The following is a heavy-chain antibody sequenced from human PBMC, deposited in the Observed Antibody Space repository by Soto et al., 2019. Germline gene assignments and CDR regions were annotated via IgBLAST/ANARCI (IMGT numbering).Heavy chain of an antibody. D-gene: IGHD1-1*01. Sequence: QVQLQESGPGLVKPSETLSLTCTVSGASFSNSYWSWIRRPAGKGLEWIGRISASGNTIYNPSLKGRDTMSIDTSTTQYSLKVTSVTAADTALYYCAQESGAPAGTAEYWGQGTLVTVSS. J-gene: IGHJ4*02. CDR2: ISASGNT. CDR1: GASFSNSY. CDR3: AQESGAPAGTAEY. V-gene: IGHV4-4*07.